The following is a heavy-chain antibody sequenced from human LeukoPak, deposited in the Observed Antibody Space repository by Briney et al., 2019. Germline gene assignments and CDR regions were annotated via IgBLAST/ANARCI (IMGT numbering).Heavy chain of an antibody. J-gene: IGHJ6*03. D-gene: IGHD3-10*01. V-gene: IGHV3-48*03. CDR2: ITGSGDTI. CDR3: ARGGGGSGSYYYYYYMDV. Sequence: GGSLRLSCSASGFSFSSYEMNWVRQAPGKGLEWISYITGSGDTIYYADSVKGRFTISRDNAKNSLFLQMNSLRAGDTAVYYCARGGGGSGSYYYYYYMDVWGKGTTVTISS. CDR1: GFSFSSYE.